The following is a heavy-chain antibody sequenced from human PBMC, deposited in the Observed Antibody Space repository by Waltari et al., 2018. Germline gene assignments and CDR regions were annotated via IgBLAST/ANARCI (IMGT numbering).Heavy chain of an antibody. V-gene: IGHV1-2*06. D-gene: IGHD6-6*01. J-gene: IGHJ5*02. CDR1: GYTFTGYY. Sequence: QVQLVQSGAEVKKPGASVKVSCKASGYTFTGYYMHWVRQAPGPGLEWMGRINPNSGGTNYAQKFKGRVTMTRGTSISPAYMELSRLRSDDTAVYYCARDIAARPLGFDPWGQGTLVTVSS. CDR3: ARDIAARPLGFDP. CDR2: INPNSGGT.